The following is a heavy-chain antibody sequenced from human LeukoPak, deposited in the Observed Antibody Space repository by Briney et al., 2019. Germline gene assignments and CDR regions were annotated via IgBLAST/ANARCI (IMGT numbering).Heavy chain of an antibody. CDR2: INPNSGGT. CDR3: ALWGGGYCSSTSCYPNWFDP. Sequence: GASVKVSCKASGYTFTGYYMHWVRQAPGQGLEWMGWINPNSGGTNYAQKFQGWVTMTRDTSISTAYMELSRLRSDDTAVYYCALWGGGYCSSTSCYPNWFDPWGQGTLVTVSS. D-gene: IGHD2-2*01. J-gene: IGHJ5*02. V-gene: IGHV1-2*04. CDR1: GYTFTGYY.